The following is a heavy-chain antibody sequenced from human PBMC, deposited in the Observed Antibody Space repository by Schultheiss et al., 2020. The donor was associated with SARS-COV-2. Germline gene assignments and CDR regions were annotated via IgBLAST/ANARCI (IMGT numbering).Heavy chain of an antibody. V-gene: IGHV3-13*04. Sequence: GGSLRLSCAASGFTFSSYDMHWVRQATGKGLEWVSAIGTAGDTYYQGSVKGRFTISRENAKNSLYLQMNSLRAGDTAVYYCARVARIAVAGTLRYWGQGTLVTVSS. D-gene: IGHD6-19*01. CDR3: ARVARIAVAGTLRY. CDR1: GFTFSSYD. J-gene: IGHJ4*02. CDR2: IGTAGDT.